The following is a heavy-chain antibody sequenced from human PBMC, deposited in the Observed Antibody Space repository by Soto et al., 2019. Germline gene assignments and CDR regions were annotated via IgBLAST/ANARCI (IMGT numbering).Heavy chain of an antibody. V-gene: IGHV3-9*01. CDR1: GFTFDDYA. D-gene: IGHD5-18*01. J-gene: IGHJ4*02. CDR3: LRSKGGYSYGTPFDY. Sequence: EVQLEESGGALVQPGRSLRLSCAPSGFTFDDYAMHWVRQVLGKGLEWVSSISWNSGNIGYADSVKGRFTTSRDNAKNSLYLQMNSLRPEDTALYYCLRSKGGYSYGTPFDYWGQGTLVTVSS. CDR2: ISWNSGNI.